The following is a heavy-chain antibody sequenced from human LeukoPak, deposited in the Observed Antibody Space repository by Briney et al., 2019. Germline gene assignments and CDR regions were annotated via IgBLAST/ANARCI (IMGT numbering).Heavy chain of an antibody. V-gene: IGHV3-23*01. CDR3: AKDRRDGYK. J-gene: IGHJ4*02. D-gene: IGHD5-24*01. Sequence: GGSLRLSCAASGFTFSDYYMSWIRQAPGKGLEWVSAISGSGGSTYYADSVKGRFTISRDNSKNTLYLQMNSLRAEDTAVYYCAKDRRDGYKWGQGTLVTVSS. CDR2: ISGSGGST. CDR1: GFTFSDYY.